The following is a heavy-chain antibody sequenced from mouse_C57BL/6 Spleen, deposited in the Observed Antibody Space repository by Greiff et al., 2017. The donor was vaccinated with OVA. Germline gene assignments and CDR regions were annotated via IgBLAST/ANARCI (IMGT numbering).Heavy chain of an antibody. CDR2: IYPGGGDT. D-gene: IGHD2-2*01. CDR1: GYAFSSSW. J-gene: IGHJ3*01. V-gene: IGHV1-82*01. Sequence: QVQLQQSGPELVKPGASVKISCKASGYAFSSSWMNWVKQRPGKGLEWIGRIYPGGGDTNYNGKFKGKATLTADKSSSTAYMQLSSLTSEDSAVYCCARPGYDPFAYWGQGTLVTVSA. CDR3: ARPGYDPFAY.